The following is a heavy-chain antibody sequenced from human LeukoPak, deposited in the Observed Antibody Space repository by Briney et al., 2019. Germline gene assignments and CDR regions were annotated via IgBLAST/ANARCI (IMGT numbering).Heavy chain of an antibody. CDR1: GGSFSGYY. V-gene: IGHV4-34*01. J-gene: IGHJ6*03. CDR3: ARGPPGIAVPYYYYYYMDV. CDR2: INHSGST. Sequence: PSETLSLSCAVYGGSFSGYYWSWIRQPPGKGLEWIGEINHSGSTNYNPSLKSRVTISVDTSKNQFSLKLSSVTAADTAVYYCARGPPGIAVPYYYYYYMDVWGKGTTVTVSS. D-gene: IGHD6-19*01.